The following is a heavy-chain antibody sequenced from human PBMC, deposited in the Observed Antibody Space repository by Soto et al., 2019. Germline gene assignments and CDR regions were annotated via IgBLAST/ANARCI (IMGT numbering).Heavy chain of an antibody. CDR2: INPSGGST. V-gene: IGHV1-46*01. D-gene: IGHD3-10*01. J-gene: IGHJ4*02. CDR1: GYTFTSYY. CDR3: ASTADMVRGVMGCDY. Sequence: QVQLVQSGAEVKKPGASVKVSCKASGYTFTSYYMHWVRQAPGQGLEWMGIINPSGGSTSYAQKFQGRVTMTRDTSTSTVYMELSSLRSEDTAVYYCASTADMVRGVMGCDYWGQGTLVTVAS.